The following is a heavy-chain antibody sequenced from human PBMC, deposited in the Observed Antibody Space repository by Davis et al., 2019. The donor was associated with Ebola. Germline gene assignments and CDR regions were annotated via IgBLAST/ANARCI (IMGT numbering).Heavy chain of an antibody. J-gene: IGHJ6*03. D-gene: IGHD2-2*01. CDR1: GFTFSGYW. V-gene: IGHV3-74*01. Sequence: HTGGSLRLSCAASGFTFSGYWMHWVRQVPGKGLVWVSRINGDGSNTYYADSVKARFTISRDDAKNTLYLQMNSLRAEDTAVYYCARVVVPAAGYYYYYMDVWGKGTTVTVSS. CDR3: ARVVVPAAGYYYYYMDV. CDR2: INGDGSNT.